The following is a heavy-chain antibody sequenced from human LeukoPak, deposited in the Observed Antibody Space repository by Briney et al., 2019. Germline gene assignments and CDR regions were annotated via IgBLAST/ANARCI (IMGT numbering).Heavy chain of an antibody. CDR1: GFTFSSYS. J-gene: IGHJ3*02. CDR3: ARDSIAAAGTDAFDI. V-gene: IGHV3-21*01. Sequence: GGSLRLSCAAAGFTFSSYSMNWVRQAPGKGLEWVSSISSSSSYIYYADSVKGRFTISRDNAKNSLYLQMNSLRAEDTAVYYCARDSIAAAGTDAFDIWGQGTMVTVSS. D-gene: IGHD6-13*01. CDR2: ISSSSSYI.